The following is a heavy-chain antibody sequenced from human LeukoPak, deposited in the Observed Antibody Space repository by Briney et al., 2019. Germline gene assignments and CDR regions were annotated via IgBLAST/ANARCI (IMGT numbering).Heavy chain of an antibody. V-gene: IGHV1-69*13. CDR3: AIARYYYDSSGYTPYYYYYGMDV. J-gene: IGHJ6*02. D-gene: IGHD3-22*01. CDR2: IIPIFGTA. CDR1: GGTFSSYG. Sequence: SGKVSCKDSGGTFSSYGIRWVRQAPGQGVEWMGGIIPIFGTANYAQKFQGRVTITADESTSTAYMELSSLRSEDTAVYYCAIARYYYDSSGYTPYYYYYGMDVWGQGTTVTVSS.